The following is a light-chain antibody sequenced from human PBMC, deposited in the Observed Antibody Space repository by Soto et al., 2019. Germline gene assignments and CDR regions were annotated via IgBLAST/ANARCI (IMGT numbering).Light chain of an antibody. CDR2: EGS. J-gene: IGLJ1*01. V-gene: IGLV2-23*01. CDR1: SSDVGSYNL. CDR3: CSYAGSSTHYV. Sequence: QSVLTQPASVSGSPGQSITISCTGTSSDVGSYNLVSWYQQHPGKAPKLMIYEGSKWPSGVSNRFSGSKSGNTASLTISGLQAEDEADYYCCSYAGSSTHYVFGTGTKLTVL.